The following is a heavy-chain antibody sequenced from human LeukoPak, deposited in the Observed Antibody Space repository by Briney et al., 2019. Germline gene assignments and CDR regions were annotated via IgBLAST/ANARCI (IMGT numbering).Heavy chain of an antibody. V-gene: IGHV3-7*04. Sequence: GGSLRLSCAASGFTFRSYWMTWVRQSPGKGLEWVANIKQDGSEKFHADSVKGRFTISRDNAKDSLYLEMNSLRAEDTAVYYCARGGQAGTGDFWGQGTLVTVSS. CDR3: ARGGQAGTGDF. D-gene: IGHD3-10*01. CDR1: GFTFRSYW. J-gene: IGHJ4*02. CDR2: IKQDGSEK.